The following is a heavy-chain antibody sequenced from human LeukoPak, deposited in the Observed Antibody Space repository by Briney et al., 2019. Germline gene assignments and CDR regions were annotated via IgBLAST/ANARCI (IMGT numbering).Heavy chain of an antibody. CDR3: ARGRSSEAAAGPNDAFDI. CDR1: GGSISSDNW. J-gene: IGHJ3*02. V-gene: IGHV4-4*02. Sequence: SETLSLTCAVSGGSISSDNWWSWVRQPPGKGLEWIGEIYHDGSTNYNPSLKSRVTVSVDKSKNQFSLQLNSVTPEDTAVYYCARGRSSEAAAGPNDAFDIWGQGTMVTVSS. D-gene: IGHD6-13*01. CDR2: IYHDGST.